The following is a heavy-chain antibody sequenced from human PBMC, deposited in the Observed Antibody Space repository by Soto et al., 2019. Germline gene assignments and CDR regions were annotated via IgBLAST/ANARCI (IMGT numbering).Heavy chain of an antibody. D-gene: IGHD4-17*01. CDR3: TAQTTPDKTTIDY. CDR2: IKSKTDGGTT. V-gene: IGHV3-15*01. Sequence: GGSLRLSCAASGFTFSNAWMSWVRQAPGKGLEWVGRIKSKTDGGTTDYAAPVKGRFTISRDDSKNTLYLQMNSLKTEDTAVYYCTAQTTPDKTTIDYWGQGTLVTVSS. J-gene: IGHJ4*02. CDR1: GFTFSNAW.